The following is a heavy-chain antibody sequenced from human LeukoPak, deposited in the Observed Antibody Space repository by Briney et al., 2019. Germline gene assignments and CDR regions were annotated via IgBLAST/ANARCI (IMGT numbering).Heavy chain of an antibody. D-gene: IGHD2-15*01. V-gene: IGHV3-21*01. CDR3: ARGAAVVAASDNWFDP. J-gene: IGHJ5*02. Sequence: GRSLSLSCVVYGFTFNSYSISCVKQAAGKGLEWVSSISTSSSYIYYAGSVKGRFTISRDNTRNSPFLQLNSLRAEDTAVYYCARGAAVVAASDNWFDPWGQGTLVTVSS. CDR2: ISTSSSYI. CDR1: GFTFNSYS.